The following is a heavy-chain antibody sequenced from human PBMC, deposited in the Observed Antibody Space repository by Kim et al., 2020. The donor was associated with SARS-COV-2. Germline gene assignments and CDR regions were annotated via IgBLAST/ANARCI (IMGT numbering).Heavy chain of an antibody. D-gene: IGHD3-3*01. J-gene: IGHJ4*02. CDR3: AKDSGFWSGYTFDY. Sequence: DSVKGRFTISRDNSKNTLYLQMNSLRAEDTAVYYCAKDSGFWSGYTFDYWGQGTLVTVSS. V-gene: IGHV3-30*02.